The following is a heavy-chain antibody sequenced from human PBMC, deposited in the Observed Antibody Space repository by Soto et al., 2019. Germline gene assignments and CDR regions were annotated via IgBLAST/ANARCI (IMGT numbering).Heavy chain of an antibody. Sequence: VQLLESGPGLVEPSQTLSLTCNVSGVSITSSHCFWNWIRRHPEKGLGWLGYISSTGKNSFNPSLKGGLSMSLDTSTNHFSLRLTSVTVADTAVYYCARDRGYSAYVDHWGQGILVTVS. V-gene: IGHV4-30-4*08. J-gene: IGHJ5*02. D-gene: IGHD5-12*01. CDR3: ARDRGYSAYVDH. CDR1: GVSITSSHCF. CDR2: ISSTGKN.